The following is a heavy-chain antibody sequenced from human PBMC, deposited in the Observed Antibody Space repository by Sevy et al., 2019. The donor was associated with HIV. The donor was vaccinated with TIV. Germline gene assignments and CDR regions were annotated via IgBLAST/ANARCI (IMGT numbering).Heavy chain of an antibody. V-gene: IGHV3-30*02. J-gene: IGHJ4*03. D-gene: IGHD3-16*01. CDR3: TRETTYYDASGRVPGDN. CDR1: IFTFNIYG. Sequence: GGSLRLSCAASIFTFNIYGMHWVRQAPGKGLEWVAYMRKDGITTYYADSVKGRFTISRDSSKNTLYLQMNSLRIEDADLYYCTRETTYYDASGRVPGDNWGQGTMVTVSS. CDR2: MRKDGITT.